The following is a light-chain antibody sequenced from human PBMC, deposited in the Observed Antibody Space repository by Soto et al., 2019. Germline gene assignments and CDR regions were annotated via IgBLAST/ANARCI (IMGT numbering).Light chain of an antibody. Sequence: QSVLTQPPSVSGAPGQRVTISCTGSSSNIGAGYDVHWYQQLPGTVPKLLIYGNSNRPSGVPDRFSGSKSGTSASLAITGLQAEDDADYYYQSYDSSLSGWVFGGGTKVTVL. J-gene: IGLJ3*02. CDR1: SSNIGAGYD. V-gene: IGLV1-40*01. CDR2: GNS. CDR3: QSYDSSLSGWV.